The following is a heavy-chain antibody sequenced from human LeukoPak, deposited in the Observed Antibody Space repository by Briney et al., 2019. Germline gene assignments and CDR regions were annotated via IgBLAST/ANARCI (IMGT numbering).Heavy chain of an antibody. CDR1: GDSISLSFYY. Sequence: PSETLSLTCSVSGDSISLSFYYWGWIRQPPGKALEWIGSVYYSGTTSYNPSLKSRVTISVDSSKNQFSLKLSSVTAADTAVYYCARTTEGGYTYDYFYYYYMDVWGKGTTVTISS. CDR2: VYYSGTT. V-gene: IGHV4-39*07. D-gene: IGHD5-18*01. J-gene: IGHJ6*03. CDR3: ARTTEGGYTYDYFYYYYMDV.